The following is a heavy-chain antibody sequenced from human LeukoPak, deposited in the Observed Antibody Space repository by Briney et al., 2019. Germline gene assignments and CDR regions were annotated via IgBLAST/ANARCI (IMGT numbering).Heavy chain of an antibody. V-gene: IGHV1-24*01. CDR3: STGPHHKAPAVEF. Sequence: GASVKVSCKASGYTFTGYGISWVRQAPGKGLEWMGGFEPEHGDTIYAQKFQGRVTMTEDTSRDTAYMELRSLRSEDTAIYYCSTGPHHKAPAVEFWGQGTLVTVSS. CDR2: FEPEHGDT. J-gene: IGHJ4*02. CDR1: GYTFTGYG.